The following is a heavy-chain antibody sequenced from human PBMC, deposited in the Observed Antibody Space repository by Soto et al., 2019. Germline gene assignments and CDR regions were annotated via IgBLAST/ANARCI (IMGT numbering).Heavy chain of an antibody. CDR1: GFTFINYG. V-gene: IGHV3-23*01. J-gene: IGHJ4*02. CDR2: LSGSGGDT. D-gene: IGHD1-26*01. CDR3: ATLGPTRLLAS. Sequence: GGSLRLSCAASGFTFINYGLHCFRQAPGKGLDWVSFLSGSGGDTYSADSVKGRFTISRDNSKNTLYLHMNSLRAEDTAVYYCATLGPTRLLASWGQGTLVTVSS.